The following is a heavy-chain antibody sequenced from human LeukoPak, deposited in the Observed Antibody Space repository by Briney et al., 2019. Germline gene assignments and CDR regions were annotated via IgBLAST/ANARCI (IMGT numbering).Heavy chain of an antibody. V-gene: IGHV1-69-2*01. CDR3: ATSDSSGYYYLPDDY. CDR2: VDPEDGET. Sequence: ASVKISCKVSGYTFTDYYMHWVQQAPGKGLEWMGLVDPEDGETIYAEKFQGRVTITADTSTGTAYMELSSLRSEDTAVYYCATSDSSGYYYLPDDYWGQGTLVTVPS. CDR1: GYTFTDYY. D-gene: IGHD3-22*01. J-gene: IGHJ4*02.